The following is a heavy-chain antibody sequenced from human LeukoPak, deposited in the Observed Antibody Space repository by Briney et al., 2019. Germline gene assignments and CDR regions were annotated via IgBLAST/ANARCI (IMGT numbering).Heavy chain of an antibody. D-gene: IGHD2-21*01. V-gene: IGHV3-23*01. CDR1: GFTFRTYD. Sequence: GGSLRLSCSASGFTFRTYDMSPVRQAPGKGLEWVSPVRVNGRSTFYADSVKGRFTISRDNSKNPLYLQMNSLRAEDTALYYSAKPGEASNYYFDFWGQGAMVTVSS. CDR2: VRVNGRST. J-gene: IGHJ4*02. CDR3: AKPGEASNYYFDF.